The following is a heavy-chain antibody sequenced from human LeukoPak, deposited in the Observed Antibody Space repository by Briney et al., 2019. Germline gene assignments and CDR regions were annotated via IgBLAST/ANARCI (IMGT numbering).Heavy chain of an antibody. Sequence: GGSLRLSCAASGFTFSNHAMSWVRQAPGKGLEWVSAISGSGGSTYYADSVKGRFTISRDNSKNTLYLQMNSLRAEDTAVYYCAKPESYGTILGSFDYWGQGTLVTVSS. V-gene: IGHV3-23*01. J-gene: IGHJ4*02. CDR1: GFTFSNHA. CDR3: AKPESYGTILGSFDY. CDR2: ISGSGGST. D-gene: IGHD1-26*01.